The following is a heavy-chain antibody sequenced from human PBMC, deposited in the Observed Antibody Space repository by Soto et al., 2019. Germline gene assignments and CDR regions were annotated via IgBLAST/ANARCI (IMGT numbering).Heavy chain of an antibody. D-gene: IGHD6-6*01. V-gene: IGHV4-39*01. J-gene: IGHJ4*02. CDR3: AGHRRNGWGGIAARPG. CDR2: IYYSGST. Sequence: SETLSLTCTVSGGSISSSSYYWGWIRQPPGKGLEWIGSIYYSGSTYYNPSLKSRVTISVDTSKNQFSLKLSSVTAADTAVYYCAGHRRNGWGGIAARPGWGQGTLVTVSS. CDR1: GGSISSSSYY.